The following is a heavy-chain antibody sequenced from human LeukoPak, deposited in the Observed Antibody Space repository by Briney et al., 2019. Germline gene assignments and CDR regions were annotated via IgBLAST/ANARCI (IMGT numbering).Heavy chain of an antibody. Sequence: GGSLRLSCAASGFTFSNYGMHWVRQAPGKGLEWVAVISYDGSNKYYADSVKGRFTISGDNSKNTLYLQMNSLRAEDTAVYYCAKAITMVRGVIIGADYWGQGTLVTVSS. CDR3: AKAITMVRGVIIGADY. V-gene: IGHV3-30*18. CDR2: ISYDGSNK. J-gene: IGHJ4*02. D-gene: IGHD3-10*01. CDR1: GFTFSNYG.